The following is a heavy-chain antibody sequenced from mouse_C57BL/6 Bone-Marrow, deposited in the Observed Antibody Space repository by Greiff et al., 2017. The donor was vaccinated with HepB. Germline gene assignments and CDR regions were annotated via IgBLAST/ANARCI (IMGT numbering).Heavy chain of an antibody. V-gene: IGHV2-5*01. CDR3: AKDGYSNYEAWFAY. J-gene: IGHJ3*01. D-gene: IGHD2-5*01. CDR2: IWRGGST. CDR1: GFSLTSYG. Sequence: VKLMESGPGLVQPSQSLSITCTVSGFSLTSYGVHWVRQSPGKGLEWLGVIWRGGSTDYNAAFMSRLSITKDNSKSQVFFKMNSLQADDTAIYYCAKDGYSNYEAWFAYWGQGTLVTVSA.